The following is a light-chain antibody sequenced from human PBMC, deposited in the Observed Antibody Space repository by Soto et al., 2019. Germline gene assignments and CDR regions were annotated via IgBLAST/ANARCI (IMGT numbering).Light chain of an antibody. CDR1: SGDVGGYNY. Sequence: QSALTQPPSASGSPGQSVTISCTGTSGDVGGYNYVSWYQQHPGKAPKLMISEVSEWPSGVPDRFSGSKSGNTASPTVSGLQAEDEADYYCSSYAGSNNLVFGGGTKLTVL. V-gene: IGLV2-8*01. J-gene: IGLJ3*02. CDR2: EVS. CDR3: SSYAGSNNLV.